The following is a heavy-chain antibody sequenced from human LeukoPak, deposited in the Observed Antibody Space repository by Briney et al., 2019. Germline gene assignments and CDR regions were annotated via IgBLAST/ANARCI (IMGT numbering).Heavy chain of an antibody. CDR3: AKIRFYYDSSFDYWYFDL. CDR2: IRYDGSNQ. V-gene: IGHV3-30*02. CDR1: GFTFSNHG. Sequence: PGGSLRLSCAASGFTFSNHGMLWVRQAPGKGLEWVAFIRYDGSNQYYADSVKGRFTISRDSSKNTLYLQINRLRAEDTAIYFCAKIRFYYDSSFDYWYFDLWGRGTLVTVSS. D-gene: IGHD3-22*01. J-gene: IGHJ2*01.